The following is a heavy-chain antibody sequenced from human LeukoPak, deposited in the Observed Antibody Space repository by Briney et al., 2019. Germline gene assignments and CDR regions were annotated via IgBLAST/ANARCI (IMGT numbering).Heavy chain of an antibody. J-gene: IGHJ4*02. CDR2: IHTSGST. D-gene: IGHD6-19*01. CDR1: GVSISSYY. CDR3: ARTGYNSGWTHDY. Sequence: SETLSLTCTVSGVSISSYYWSWIRQPAGKGLEWIGRIHTSGSTNYNPALKSRVTMSEDTSRNQFSLKLSSVTAADTAVYYCARTGYNSGWTHDYWGQGTLVTVSS. V-gene: IGHV4-4*07.